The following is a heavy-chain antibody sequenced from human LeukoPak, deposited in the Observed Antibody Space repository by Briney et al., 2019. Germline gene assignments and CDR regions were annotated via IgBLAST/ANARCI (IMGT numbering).Heavy chain of an antibody. CDR1: GYDFSTYW. D-gene: IGHD5-24*01. CDR2: IYPGGSET. J-gene: IGHJ4*02. V-gene: IGHV5-51*01. Sequence: GESLKISCKGLGYDFSTYWNAWVRQRSGKGLEWMGIIYPGGSETRYDPSFQGQVTISADRSTSTAYLQWSSLRASDTAMYYCARASRDGYNQNFGHWGQGTLVTVSS. CDR3: ARASRDGYNQNFGH.